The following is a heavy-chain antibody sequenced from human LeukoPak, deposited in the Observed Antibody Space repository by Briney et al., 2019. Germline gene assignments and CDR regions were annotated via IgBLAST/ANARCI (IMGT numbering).Heavy chain of an antibody. CDR2: IFHSGNA. J-gene: IGHJ5*02. D-gene: IGHD2-2*01. CDR1: GYSINSGYQ. Sequence: SETLSLTCSVSGYSINSGYQWAWIRQSPGKGLEWIGSIFHSGNAHYNPSLKSRVTISVDTSRNQFSLKLNSVSATDTAVYYCARDPRWLTPDCTSTSCYENYFDPWGQGTLVTVSS. V-gene: IGHV4-38-2*02. CDR3: ARDPRWLTPDCTSTSCYENYFDP.